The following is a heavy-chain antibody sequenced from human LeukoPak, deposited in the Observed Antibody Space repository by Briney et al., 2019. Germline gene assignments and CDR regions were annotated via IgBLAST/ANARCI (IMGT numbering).Heavy chain of an antibody. CDR3: ARDLTAAGTYYYYGMDV. J-gene: IGHJ6*02. Sequence: GGSLRLSCAASGFTFSRYSMNWVRQAPGKGLEWLSYISGSGTTIYYADSVKGRFTVSRDNAKNSLYLQMNSLRAEDTAVYYCARDLTAAGTYYYYGMDVWGQGTTVTVSS. D-gene: IGHD6-13*01. CDR2: ISGSGTTI. CDR1: GFTFSRYS. V-gene: IGHV3-48*04.